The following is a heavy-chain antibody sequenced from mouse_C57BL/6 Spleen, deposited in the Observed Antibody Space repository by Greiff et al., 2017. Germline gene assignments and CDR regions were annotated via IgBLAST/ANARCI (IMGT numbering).Heavy chain of an antibody. CDR1: GFTFSDYY. CDR2: INYDGSST. J-gene: IGHJ1*03. Sequence: EVKLMESEGGLVQPGSSMKLSCTASGFTFSDYYMAWVRQVPEKGLEWVANINYDGSSTYYLDSLKSRFIISRDNAKNILYLQMSSLKSEDTATYYCARVTTVDPWYFDVWGTGTTVTVSS. V-gene: IGHV5-16*01. D-gene: IGHD1-1*01. CDR3: ARVTTVDPWYFDV.